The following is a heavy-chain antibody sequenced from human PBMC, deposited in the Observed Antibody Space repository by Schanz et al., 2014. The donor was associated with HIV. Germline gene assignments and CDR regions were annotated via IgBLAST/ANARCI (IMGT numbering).Heavy chain of an antibody. Sequence: QEQLVQSGAEVKKPGASVKVSCKAFGYTFTSSYMHWVRLAPGQGLEWMGGMIPSFRLRTYAQKFQGRVTIAADESASTAYMELNSLRSDDTAVYYCAKSPIFGDVIFYGMDVWGQGTTVTVSS. J-gene: IGHJ6*02. CDR1: GYTFTSSY. D-gene: IGHD3-3*02. CDR2: MIPSFRLR. CDR3: AKSPIFGDVIFYGMDV. V-gene: IGHV1-46*01.